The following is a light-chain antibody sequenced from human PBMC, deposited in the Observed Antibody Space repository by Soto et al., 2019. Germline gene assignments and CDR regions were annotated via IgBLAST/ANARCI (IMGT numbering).Light chain of an antibody. Sequence: EIVMTQSPATLSVSPGERATLSCRASQSVSSNLAWYQQKPGQAPRLLIYGASTRATGIPARFSGSGSGTEFTLTISSLQSEDFAVSYCQQYNNWPLTFGGGTMV. CDR2: GAS. J-gene: IGKJ4*01. CDR3: QQYNNWPLT. V-gene: IGKV3-15*01. CDR1: QSVSSN.